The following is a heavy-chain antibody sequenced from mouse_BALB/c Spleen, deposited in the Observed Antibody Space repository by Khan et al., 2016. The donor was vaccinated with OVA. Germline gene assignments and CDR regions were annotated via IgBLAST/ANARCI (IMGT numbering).Heavy chain of an antibody. D-gene: IGHD2-10*01. V-gene: IGHV9-3-1*01. J-gene: IGHJ4*01. CDR1: GYTFTKSG. CDR3: ARPPYFSYVMDN. Sequence: QIQLVQSGPELKKPGETVKISCKASGYTFTKSGMNWVKQAPGKGLKWMGWINTYTGEPTYADDFKGRFAFSLETSDSTAYLQINNLKNEETATYFCARPPYFSYVMDNWGQGTSVTVSS. CDR2: INTYTGEP.